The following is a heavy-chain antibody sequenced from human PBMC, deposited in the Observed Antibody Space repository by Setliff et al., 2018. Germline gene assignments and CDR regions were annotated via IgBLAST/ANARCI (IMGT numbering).Heavy chain of an antibody. CDR3: ARRAGAAYFDY. CDR1: GGSISSISYY. Sequence: SETLSLTCTVPGGSISSISYYWGWIRQPPGKGLEWIVNIHHSGKAYYNPSLKSRVTMSVDTSKNQFSLKLRSVTAADTAVYYCARRAGAAYFDYWGQGTLVTVSS. D-gene: IGHD1-26*01. V-gene: IGHV4-39*07. J-gene: IGHJ4*02. CDR2: IHHSGKA.